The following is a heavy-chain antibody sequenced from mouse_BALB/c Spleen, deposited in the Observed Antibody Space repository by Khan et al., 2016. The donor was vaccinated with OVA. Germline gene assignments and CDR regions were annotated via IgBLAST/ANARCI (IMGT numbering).Heavy chain of an antibody. D-gene: IGHD2-10*01. CDR3: ARPPYFSYTLDY. CDR2: INTYTGEP. CDR1: GYTFTNYG. Sequence: QIQLVQSGPELKKPGETVKISCKASGYTFTNYGMNWVLQSPGKALKWMGWINTYTGEPTYADDFKGRFAFSLETSASTAFLQINNLKNEDMATYFCARPPYFSYTLDYWGQGTSVTVSS. J-gene: IGHJ4*01. V-gene: IGHV9-1*02.